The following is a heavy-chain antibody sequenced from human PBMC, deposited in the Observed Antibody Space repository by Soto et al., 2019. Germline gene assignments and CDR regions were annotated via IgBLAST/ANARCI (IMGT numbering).Heavy chain of an antibody. J-gene: IGHJ5*02. V-gene: IGHV5-10-1*01. CDR2: IDPSDSYT. Sequence: GESLKISCKGSGYSFTRYWISWVRQMPGKGLEWMGRIDPSDSYTNYSPSFQGHVTISADKSISTAYLQWSSLKASDTAMYYCAVYDYYDSSGPLGDWFDPWGQGTLVTVSS. D-gene: IGHD3-22*01. CDR3: AVYDYYDSSGPLGDWFDP. CDR1: GYSFTRYW.